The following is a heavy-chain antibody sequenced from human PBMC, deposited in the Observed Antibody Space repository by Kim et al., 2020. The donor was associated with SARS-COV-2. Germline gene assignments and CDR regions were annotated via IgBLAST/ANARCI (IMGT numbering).Heavy chain of an antibody. CDR2: ST. V-gene: IGHV4-34*01. D-gene: IGHD3-10*01. Sequence: STNHNPSLKSRVTISVDTSKNQFSLKLSSVTAADTAVYYCARGSSGSYDYWGQGTLVTVSS. J-gene: IGHJ4*02. CDR3: ARGSSGSYDY.